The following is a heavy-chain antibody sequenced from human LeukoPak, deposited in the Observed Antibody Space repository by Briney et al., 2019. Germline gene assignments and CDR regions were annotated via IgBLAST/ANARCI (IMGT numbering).Heavy chain of an antibody. CDR1: GFPVSSNY. V-gene: IGHV3-53*01. J-gene: IGHJ3*01. Sequence: GGSLRLSCAASGFPVSSNYMSWVRQAPGKGLEWVSVIYGGDSTYYADSVKGRFTISRDNSKNTLYLQMDSLRAEDTAVYYCARGPFYDSSGSHHWGQGTMVTVSS. CDR2: IYGGDST. CDR3: ARGPFYDSSGSHH. D-gene: IGHD3-22*01.